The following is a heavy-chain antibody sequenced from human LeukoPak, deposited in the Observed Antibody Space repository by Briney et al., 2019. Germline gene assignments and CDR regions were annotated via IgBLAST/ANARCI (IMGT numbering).Heavy chain of an antibody. J-gene: IGHJ4*02. CDR2: ISGSGGST. CDR1: GFTFSSYA. CDR3: AKDQRSGWYTPFDY. V-gene: IGHV3-23*01. D-gene: IGHD6-19*01. Sequence: GGSLRLSCAASGFTFSSYALSWVRQAPGKGLEWVSAISGSGGSTYYADSVKGRFTISRDNSKNTLYLQMNSLRAEDTAVYYCAKDQRSGWYTPFDYWGQGTLVTVSS.